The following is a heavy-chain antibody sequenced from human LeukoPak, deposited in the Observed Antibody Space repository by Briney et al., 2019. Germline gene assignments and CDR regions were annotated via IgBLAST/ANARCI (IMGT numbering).Heavy chain of an antibody. J-gene: IGHJ6*02. Sequence: PSETLSLTCTVSGGSISSHYWSWIRQPPGKGLEWIGYIYYSGSTNYNPSLKSRVTISVDTSKNQFSLKLSSVTAADTAVYYCARVSVPTYYGMDVWGQGTTVTVSS. CDR3: ARVSVPTYYGMDV. CDR2: IYYSGST. D-gene: IGHD2-2*01. CDR1: GGSISSHY. V-gene: IGHV4-59*11.